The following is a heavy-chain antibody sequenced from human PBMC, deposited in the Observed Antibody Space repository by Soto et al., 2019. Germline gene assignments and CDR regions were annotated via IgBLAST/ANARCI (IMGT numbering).Heavy chain of an antibody. CDR1: GFSLTSRGVG. Sequence: QVTLTESGPPLVKPTQTLTLTCTFSGFSLTSRGVGVAWFRQPPGQALEWLAVIYWDEDKRYNFFLKSRLTVTRDTSKNQVVLTMTNMGPVDTAHFFCARTDWEPRSLVYPWGPGILVTVSS. J-gene: IGHJ5*02. V-gene: IGHV2-5*02. CDR3: ARTDWEPRSLVYP. CDR2: IYWDEDK. D-gene: IGHD3-9*01.